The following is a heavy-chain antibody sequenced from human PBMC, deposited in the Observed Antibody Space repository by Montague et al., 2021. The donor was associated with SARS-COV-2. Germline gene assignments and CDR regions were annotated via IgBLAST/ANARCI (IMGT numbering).Heavy chain of an antibody. CDR3: ARTHYDILTGSRNWFDP. CDR1: GFSLSTSGMC. Sequence: PALVKPTQTLTLTCTFSGFSLSTSGMCVSWIRQPPGKALEWLARIDWDDDKYYSTSLKTRLTISKDTSKNQVVLTMTNMDPVDTATYYCARTHYDILTGSRNWFDPWGQGTLVTVSS. CDR2: IDWDDDK. J-gene: IGHJ5*02. D-gene: IGHD3-9*01. V-gene: IGHV2-70*11.